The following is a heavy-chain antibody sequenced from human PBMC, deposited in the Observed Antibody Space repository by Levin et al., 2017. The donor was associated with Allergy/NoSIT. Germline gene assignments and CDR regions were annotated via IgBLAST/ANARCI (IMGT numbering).Heavy chain of an antibody. J-gene: IGHJ4*02. CDR1: GFTFSSYG. Sequence: GESLKISCAASGFTFSSYGMHWVRQAPGKGLEWVAVISYDGSNKYYADSVKGRFTISRDNSKNTLYLQMNSLRAEDTAVYYCAKLGVYGDYFDYWGQGTLVTVSS. CDR3: AKLGVYGDYFDY. D-gene: IGHD4-17*01. CDR2: ISYDGSNK. V-gene: IGHV3-30*18.